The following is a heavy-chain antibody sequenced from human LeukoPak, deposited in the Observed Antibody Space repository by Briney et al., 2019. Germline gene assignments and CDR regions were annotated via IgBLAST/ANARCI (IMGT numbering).Heavy chain of an antibody. V-gene: IGHV3-21*01. CDR2: ISSSSSYI. CDR1: GFTFSSYS. J-gene: IGHJ3*02. Sequence: GGSLRLSCAASGFTFSSYSMNWVRQAPGKGPEWVSSISSSSSYIYYADSVKGRFTISRDNAKNSLYLQMNSLRAEDTAVYYCARDSDSGAFDIWGQGTMVTVSS. CDR3: ARDSDSGAFDI. D-gene: IGHD2-15*01.